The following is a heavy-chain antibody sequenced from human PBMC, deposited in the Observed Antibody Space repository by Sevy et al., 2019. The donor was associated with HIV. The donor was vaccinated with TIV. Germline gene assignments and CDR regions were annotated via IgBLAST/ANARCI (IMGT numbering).Heavy chain of an antibody. CDR2: IYTGGST. V-gene: IGHV4-4*07. J-gene: IGHJ4*02. D-gene: IGHD6-6*01. CDR1: GGSISSYY. Sequence: SETLSLTCTVSGGSISSYYWSWIRQPAGKGLEWIGRIYTGGSTNYNPSLKSRVTMSVDTSKNQFSLKLSSVTAADTAVYYCAREGVAARVGYFDYWGQGTLVTVSS. CDR3: AREGVAARVGYFDY.